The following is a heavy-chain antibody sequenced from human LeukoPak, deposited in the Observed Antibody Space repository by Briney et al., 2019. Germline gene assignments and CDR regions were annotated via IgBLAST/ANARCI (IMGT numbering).Heavy chain of an antibody. CDR3: ARGRDGYNPGGMDV. Sequence: GGSLRLSCAASGFIVSSNYMSWVRQAPGKGLEWVSVIYSGGSTYYADSVKGRFTISRDNSKNTLYLQMNSLRVEDTAVYYCARGRDGYNPGGMDVWGQGTTVTVSS. V-gene: IGHV3-66*01. CDR1: GFIVSSNY. CDR2: IYSGGST. J-gene: IGHJ6*02. D-gene: IGHD5-24*01.